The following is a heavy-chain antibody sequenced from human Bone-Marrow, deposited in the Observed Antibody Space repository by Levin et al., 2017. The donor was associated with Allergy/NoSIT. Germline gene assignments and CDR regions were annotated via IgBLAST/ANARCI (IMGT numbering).Heavy chain of an antibody. V-gene: IGHV4-39*07. CDR1: GDPITDSHHS. CDR2: IYYSGRT. Sequence: SQTLSLTCTVSGDPITDSHHSWAWIRQPPGKGLEWIGSIYYSGRTYYNPSLKSPVTISLDTSKNQFSLKLTSVTAADTSVYYCAREALAYFDYWGPGTLVTVSS. CDR3: AREALAYFDY. J-gene: IGHJ4*02.